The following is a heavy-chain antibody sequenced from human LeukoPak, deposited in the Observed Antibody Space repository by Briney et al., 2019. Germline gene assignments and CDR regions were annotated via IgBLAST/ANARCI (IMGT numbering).Heavy chain of an antibody. J-gene: IGHJ4*02. D-gene: IGHD3-22*01. CDR3: ARANGYYYMSY. V-gene: IGHV4-31*03. CDR2: IYYSGST. Sequence: SQTLSLTCTVSGGSISSGGYYWSWTRQHPGKGLEWIGYIYYSGSTYYNPSLKSRVTISVDTSKNQFSLKLSSVTAADTAVYYCARANGYYYMSYWGQGTLVTVSS. CDR1: GGSISSGGYY.